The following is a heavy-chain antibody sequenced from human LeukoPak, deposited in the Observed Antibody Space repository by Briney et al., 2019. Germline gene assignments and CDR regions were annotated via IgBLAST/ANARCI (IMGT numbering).Heavy chain of an antibody. CDR3: ARAAPATVTVDY. CDR2: IWFDGTNK. V-gene: IGHV3-33*08. CDR1: GFTFSSYA. D-gene: IGHD4-17*01. J-gene: IGHJ4*02. Sequence: HAGGSLRLSCAASGFTFSSYAMSWVRQAPGKGLEWVAIIWFDGTNKYYADSVKGRFTISRGNSKNTLYLQMNSLRAEDTAVYYCARAAPATVTVDYWGQGTLVTVSS.